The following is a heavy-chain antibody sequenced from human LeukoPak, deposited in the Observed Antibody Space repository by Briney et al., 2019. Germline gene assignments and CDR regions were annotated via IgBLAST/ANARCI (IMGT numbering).Heavy chain of an antibody. CDR3: ARRKWLLHHEYFQH. Sequence: SETLSLTCAVYGGSFSGYYWSWIRQPPGKGLEWIGEINHSESTNYNPSLKSRVTISVDTSKNQFSLKLSSVTAADTAVYYCARRKWLLHHEYFQHWGQGTLVTVSS. CDR1: GGSFSGYY. V-gene: IGHV4-34*01. CDR2: INHSEST. J-gene: IGHJ1*01. D-gene: IGHD3-3*01.